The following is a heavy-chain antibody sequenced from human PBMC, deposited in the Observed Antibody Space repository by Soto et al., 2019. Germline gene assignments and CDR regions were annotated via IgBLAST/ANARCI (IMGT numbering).Heavy chain of an antibody. CDR2: IYPSGMP. CDR1: GGSISNAAYS. D-gene: IGHD5-18*01. CDR3: ARERGGYGLFDS. J-gene: IGHJ4*02. V-gene: IGHV4-30-2*01. Sequence: SETLSLTCTVSGGSISNAAYSWSWIRQPPGKGLEWIGYIYPSGMPFYNPSPRSRVTISIDRSNDQFSLNLKSVTAADTAVYYCARERGGYGLFDSWGQGTLVTVSS.